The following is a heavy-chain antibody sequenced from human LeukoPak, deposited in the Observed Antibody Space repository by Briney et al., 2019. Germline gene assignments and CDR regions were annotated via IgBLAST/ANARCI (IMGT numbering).Heavy chain of an antibody. CDR1: GGSFTGYY. V-gene: IGHV4-4*09. Sequence: SETLSLTCTVSGGSFTGYYWSWIRQPPGKGLEWIGYIYTSGSTNYNPSLKSRVTISVDTSKNQFSLKLNSVTAADTAVYYCARTLTQSTFDYWGQGTLVTVSS. J-gene: IGHJ4*02. CDR3: ARTLTQSTFDY. D-gene: IGHD3-16*01. CDR2: IYTSGST.